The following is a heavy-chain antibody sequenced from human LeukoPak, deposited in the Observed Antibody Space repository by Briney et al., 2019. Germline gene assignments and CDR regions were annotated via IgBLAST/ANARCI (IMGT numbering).Heavy chain of an antibody. CDR2: VKSKTDAGTT. J-gene: IGHJ2*01. CDR3: TTQYSSAWGWSLDL. V-gene: IGHV3-15*01. CDR1: GFTFSDAW. Sequence: GGSLRLSCAASGFTFSDAWMTWVRQAPGKGLEWFGRVKSKTDAGTTDYGAPVKGRFTISRDDSENTLYLEMNSLKTEDTAVYYCTTQYSSAWGWSLDLWGRGTLVTVSS. D-gene: IGHD6-19*01.